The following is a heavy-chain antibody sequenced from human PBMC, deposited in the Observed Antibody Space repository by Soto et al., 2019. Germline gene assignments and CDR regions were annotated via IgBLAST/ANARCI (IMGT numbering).Heavy chain of an antibody. CDR3: ARSSIEGLYSSGWPFDY. J-gene: IGHJ4*02. V-gene: IGHV1-69*13. CDR2: IIPIFGTA. CDR1: GGTFSSYA. D-gene: IGHD6-19*01. Sequence: SVKVSCKASGGTFSSYAISWVRQAPGQGLEWMGGIIPIFGTANYAQKFQGRVTITADESTSTAYMELSSLRSEDTAVYYCARSSIEGLYSSGWPFDYWGQGTLVTVSS.